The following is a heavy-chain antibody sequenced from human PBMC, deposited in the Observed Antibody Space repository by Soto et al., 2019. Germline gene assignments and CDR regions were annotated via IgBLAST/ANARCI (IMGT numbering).Heavy chain of an antibody. D-gene: IGHD3-3*01. CDR2: MNPNSGNT. V-gene: IGHV1-8*01. CDR1: GYTFKDYD. Sequence: QVQLLQSGAEVKKPGTSVRVSCRASGYTFKDYDINWVRRAPGQGLEWMGWMNPNSGNTAYARKFHDRIPMNRSVSARTAFMELSSLTPEDTAVYYCARRMTWSLWCFDLWGSGTQVTVSS. J-gene: IGHJ2*01. CDR3: ARRMTWSLWCFDL.